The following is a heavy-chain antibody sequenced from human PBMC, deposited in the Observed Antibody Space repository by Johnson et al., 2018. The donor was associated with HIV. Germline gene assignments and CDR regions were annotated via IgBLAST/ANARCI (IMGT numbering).Heavy chain of an antibody. V-gene: IGHV3-64*04. CDR3: ASTSSGWFYAFDI. CDR1: GFTFSSYA. D-gene: IGHD6-19*01. J-gene: IGHJ3*02. CDR2: ISGSGGST. Sequence: QVQLVESGGGLVQPGGSLRLSCAASGFTFSSYAMHWVRPAPGKGLEYVSAISGSGGSTYYAASVKGRFTISRDNSKNTLYLQMNSLRAEDTAVYYCASTSSGWFYAFDIWGQGTMVTVSS.